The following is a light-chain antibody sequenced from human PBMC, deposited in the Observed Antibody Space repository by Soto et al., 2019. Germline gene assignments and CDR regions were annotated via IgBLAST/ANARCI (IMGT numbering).Light chain of an antibody. CDR3: QQYGNSEWT. CDR1: QSVSSSY. Sequence: EIVLTQSPGTLSLSPGERATLSCRASQSVSSSYLAWYQQKPGQAPRLLIYGASSRATGIPDRFSGSGSVTDFTLTISRLEPEDFAVYYCQQYGNSEWTFGQGTKVEIK. V-gene: IGKV3-20*01. CDR2: GAS. J-gene: IGKJ1*01.